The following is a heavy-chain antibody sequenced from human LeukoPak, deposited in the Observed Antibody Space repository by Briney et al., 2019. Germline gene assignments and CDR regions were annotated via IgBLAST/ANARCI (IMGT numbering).Heavy chain of an antibody. J-gene: IGHJ4*02. CDR3: ARGPPTDYYDSSGFYYVFDY. V-gene: IGHV4-34*01. CDR2: INHSGST. Sequence: SETLSLTCAVYGGSFSGYYWSWIRQPPGKGLEWIGEINHSGSTNYNPSLKSRVTISVDTSKNQFSLKLSSVTAADTAVYFCARGPPTDYYDSSGFYYVFDYWGQGTLVAVSS. CDR1: GGSFSGYY. D-gene: IGHD3-22*01.